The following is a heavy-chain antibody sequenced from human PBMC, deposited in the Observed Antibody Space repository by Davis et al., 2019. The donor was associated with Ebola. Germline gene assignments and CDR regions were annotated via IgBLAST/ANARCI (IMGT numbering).Heavy chain of an antibody. CDR3: AKDARPHDSSGSDDY. J-gene: IGHJ4*02. V-gene: IGHV3-30*18. CDR1: GFTFSSYG. D-gene: IGHD3-22*01. CDR2: ISYDGSNK. Sequence: PGGSLRLSCAASGFTFSSYGMHWVRQAPGKGLEWVAVISYDGSNKYYADSVKGRFTISRDNSKNTLYLQMNSLRAEDTAVYYCAKDARPHDSSGSDDYWGQGTLVTVSS.